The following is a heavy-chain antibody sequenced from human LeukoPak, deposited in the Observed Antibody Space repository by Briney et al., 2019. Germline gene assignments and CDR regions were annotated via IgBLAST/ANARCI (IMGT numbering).Heavy chain of an antibody. Sequence: SQTLSLTCTVSGGSISSGSYYWSWIRQPPGKGLEWIGEINHSGSTNYNPSLKSRVTISVDTSKNQFSLKLSSVTAADTAVYYCARGGYSYGYYYYYMDVWGKGTTVTVSS. CDR1: GGSISSGSYY. J-gene: IGHJ6*03. CDR2: INHSGST. D-gene: IGHD5-18*01. V-gene: IGHV4-39*07. CDR3: ARGGYSYGYYYYYMDV.